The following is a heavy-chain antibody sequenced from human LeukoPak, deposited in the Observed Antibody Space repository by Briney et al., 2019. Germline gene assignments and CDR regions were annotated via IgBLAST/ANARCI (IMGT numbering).Heavy chain of an antibody. CDR1: GYPFTSYG. CDR2: ISAYNGNT. D-gene: IGHD3-22*01. Sequence: GASVKASCKASGYPFTSYGISWVRQAPGQGLEWMGWISAYNGNTNYAQKLQDRVTMTTDTSTTTAYMELRSLRSDDAAVYYCARVSYYYDSSGYPRFDFWGQGTLVTVSS. J-gene: IGHJ4*02. V-gene: IGHV1-18*01. CDR3: ARVSYYYDSSGYPRFDF.